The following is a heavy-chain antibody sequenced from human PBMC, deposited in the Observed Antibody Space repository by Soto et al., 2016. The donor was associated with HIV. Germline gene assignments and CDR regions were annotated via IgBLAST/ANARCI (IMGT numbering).Heavy chain of an antibody. CDR2: ISSSGDST. CDR3: AKDSTVVVAGPWDC. Sequence: EVQLLESGGGLVQPGGSLRLSCAASGFTFSSYAMSWVRQAPGKGLEWVSGISSSGDSTSYADSVKGRFTISRDNSKNTLYLQMNSLRAEDTAVYYCAKDSTVVVAGPWDCWGQGTLVTVSS. D-gene: IGHD2-15*01. J-gene: IGHJ4*02. V-gene: IGHV3-23*01. CDR1: GFTFSSYA.